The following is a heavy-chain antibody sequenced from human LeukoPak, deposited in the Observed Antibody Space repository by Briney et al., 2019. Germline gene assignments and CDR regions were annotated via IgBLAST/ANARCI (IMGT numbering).Heavy chain of an antibody. CDR3: AKDRYSGYDPGLFDY. CDR1: GFTFSSYG. J-gene: IGHJ4*02. CDR2: IRYDGSNK. D-gene: IGHD5-12*01. Sequence: GGSLRLSCAASGFTFSSYGMHWVRQAPGKGLEWVACIRYDGSNKYYADSVKGRFTISRDNSKNTLYLQMNSLRAEDTAVYYCAKDRYSGYDPGLFDYWGQGTLVTVSS. V-gene: IGHV3-30*02.